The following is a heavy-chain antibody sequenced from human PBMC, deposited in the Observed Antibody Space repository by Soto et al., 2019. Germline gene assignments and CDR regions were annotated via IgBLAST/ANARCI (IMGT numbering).Heavy chain of an antibody. CDR3: ARLATYYDILSGYYLDY. V-gene: IGHV5-51*01. CDR2: INPGDSET. D-gene: IGHD3-9*01. CDR1: GYSFTSYW. J-gene: IGHJ4*02. Sequence: GESLKISCKVSGYSFTSYWIAWVRQMPGKGLEWMAIINPGDSETKYSPSFEGQVIISADKSINTAYLQWSCLKASGTAMYYCARLATYYDILSGYYLDYWGQGTRVTVS.